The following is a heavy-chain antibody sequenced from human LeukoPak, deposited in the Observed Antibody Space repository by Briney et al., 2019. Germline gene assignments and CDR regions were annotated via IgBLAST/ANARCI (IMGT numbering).Heavy chain of an antibody. CDR3: ARVAGLRYYMDA. J-gene: IGHJ6*03. D-gene: IGHD6-13*01. Sequence: PSETLPLTCTVSGGSITNHFWSWIRQSPGKGLEWIGYIYYSGSTRYNPSLKSRVTISVDTSKKQFSLNLSSVTAADTAVYYCARVAGLRYYMDAWGNGTTVTVSS. CDR2: IYYSGST. V-gene: IGHV4-59*11. CDR1: GGSITNHF.